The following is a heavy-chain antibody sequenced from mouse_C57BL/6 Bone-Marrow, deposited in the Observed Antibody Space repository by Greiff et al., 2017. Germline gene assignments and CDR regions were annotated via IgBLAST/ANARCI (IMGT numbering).Heavy chain of an antibody. CDR3: ARGSDGSNYAMDY. D-gene: IGHD1-1*01. V-gene: IGHV1-69*01. CDR1: GYTFTSYW. Sequence: QVQLQQPGAELVMPGASVKLSCKASGYTFTSYWMHWVKQRPGQGLEWIGEIDPSDSYTNYNQKFKGKSTLTVDKSSSTAYMQLSSLTSEDSAVYYCARGSDGSNYAMDYWGQGTSVTVSS. J-gene: IGHJ4*01. CDR2: IDPSDSYT.